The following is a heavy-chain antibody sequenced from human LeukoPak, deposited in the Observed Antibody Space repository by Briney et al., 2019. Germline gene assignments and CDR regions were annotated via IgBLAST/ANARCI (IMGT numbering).Heavy chain of an antibody. CDR2: IYHSGST. CDR1: GGSISSGGYY. J-gene: IGHJ4*02. CDR3: ARDSLPFGSGSYYTFDY. D-gene: IGHD3-10*01. Sequence: SETLSLTCTVSGGSISSGGYYWSWIRQPPGKGLEWIGYIYHSGSTYYNPSLKSRVTISVDTSKNQFSLKLSSVTAADTAVYYCARDSLPFGSGSYYTFDYWGQGTLVTVSS. V-gene: IGHV4-30-2*01.